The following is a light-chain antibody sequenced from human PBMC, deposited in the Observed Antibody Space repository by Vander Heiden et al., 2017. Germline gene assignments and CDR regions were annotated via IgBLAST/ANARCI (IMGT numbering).Light chain of an antibody. CDR3: QQGYSAPPMYS. Sequence: DIQMTQSPSSLSASVGDRVSITCRASQSISKYLNWYQQKPGKAPKLPVYAASTLQSGVPSRFSGSGSGTDFTLTISSLQPADFATYYCQQGYSAPPMYSFGPGTKLEIK. V-gene: IGKV1-39*01. J-gene: IGKJ2*03. CDR2: AAS. CDR1: QSISKY.